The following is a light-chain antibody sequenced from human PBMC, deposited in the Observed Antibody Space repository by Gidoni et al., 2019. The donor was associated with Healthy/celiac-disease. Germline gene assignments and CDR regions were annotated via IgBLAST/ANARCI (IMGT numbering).Light chain of an antibody. J-gene: IGKJ3*01. V-gene: IGKV1-39*01. Sequence: DIQMTQSPSSLTASVGDRVTITCRASQSISSYLNWYQQKPGKAPQLLIHAASSLQSGVPSRFSGSGSGTDFTLTISSLQPEDFATYYCQQSYSTPFTFGPVTKVDIK. CDR1: QSISSY. CDR3: QQSYSTPFT. CDR2: AAS.